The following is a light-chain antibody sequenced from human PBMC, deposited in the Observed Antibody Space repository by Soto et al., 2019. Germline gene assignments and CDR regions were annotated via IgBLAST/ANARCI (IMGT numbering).Light chain of an antibody. CDR2: GNT. Sequence: QSVLTQLPSVSGAPGQRVTISCTGSSSNIGAGYGVNWYQQLPGTAPKLLIYGNTNRPSGVPDRISGSKSGTSASLAITGLQAEDEADYYCESYDSTLSGSRFGGGTKLTVL. CDR3: ESYDSTLSGSR. CDR1: SSNIGAGYG. V-gene: IGLV1-40*01. J-gene: IGLJ3*02.